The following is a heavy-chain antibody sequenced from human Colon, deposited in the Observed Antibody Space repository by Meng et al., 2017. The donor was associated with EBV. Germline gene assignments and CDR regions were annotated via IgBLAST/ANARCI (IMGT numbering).Heavy chain of an antibody. J-gene: IGHJ4*02. D-gene: IGHD2-21*01. CDR1: GGSIRSSYW. V-gene: IGHV4-4*02. CDR2: VYHTGST. CDR3: ARVWQSLTAFFDS. Sequence: VQWQAPGPGRGKPSGTLSLACAFPGGSIRSSYWWTGVRQPPGKGLEWIGEVYHTGSTKYNPSLKSRLTISVDKSKNQFSLNLTSVTAADTAVYYCARVWQSLTAFFDSWGQGTLVTVSS.